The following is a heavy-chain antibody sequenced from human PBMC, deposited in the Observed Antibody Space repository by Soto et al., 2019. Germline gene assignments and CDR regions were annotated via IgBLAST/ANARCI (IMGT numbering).Heavy chain of an antibody. Sequence: QVQLVESGGGVVQPGRALRLSCAASGFTFSMHCVRQAPGKGLEWVAVILYDGGNKNYADSVRGRFTISRDNSNKTLYPQMNSLRPEDTALYYCARDRFSSSWSYFEYWGQGTLVTVSS. V-gene: IGHV3-30-3*01. CDR3: ARDRFSSSWSYFEY. CDR1: GFTFS. J-gene: IGHJ4*02. CDR2: ILYDGGNK. D-gene: IGHD6-13*01.